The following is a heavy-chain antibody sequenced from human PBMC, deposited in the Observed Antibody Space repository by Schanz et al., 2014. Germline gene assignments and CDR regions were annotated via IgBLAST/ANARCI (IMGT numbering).Heavy chain of an antibody. Sequence: EVQVVESGGGLVKPGGSLRLSCAASGFPFDTYIMKWVRQAPGKGLEWVSSISSNSDYIYYSESVKGRFTISRDGSKNTLYLQMNSLRAEDTAVYYCARKTDSSGTGDYWGQGTLVTVSS. V-gene: IGHV3-21*01. CDR2: ISSNSDYI. D-gene: IGHD6-19*01. J-gene: IGHJ4*02. CDR1: GFPFDTYI. CDR3: ARKTDSSGTGDY.